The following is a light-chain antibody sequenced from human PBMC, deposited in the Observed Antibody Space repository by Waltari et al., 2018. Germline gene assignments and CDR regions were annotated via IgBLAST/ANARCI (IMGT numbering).Light chain of an antibody. CDR2: DAS. V-gene: IGKV3-11*01. J-gene: IGKJ4*01. Sequence: EIVLTQSPATLSLSPGEGATLSCRASQPISSYLAWYQQKPGQAPRLLIYDASNRATGIPARFSGSGSGTDFTLTISSLEPEDFAIYYCRQRTSWPLTFGGGTKVEIK. CDR1: QPISSY. CDR3: RQRTSWPLT.